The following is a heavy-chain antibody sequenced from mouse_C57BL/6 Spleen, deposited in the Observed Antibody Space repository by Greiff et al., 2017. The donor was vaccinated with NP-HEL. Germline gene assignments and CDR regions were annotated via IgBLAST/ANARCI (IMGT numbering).Heavy chain of an antibody. J-gene: IGHJ4*01. CDR2: INYDGSST. D-gene: IGHD1-1*01. CDR1: GFTFSDYY. Sequence: EVQLVESEGGLVQPGSSMKLSCTASGFTFSDYYMAWVRQVPEKGLEWVANINYDGSSTYYLDSLKSRFIISRDNAKNILYLQMSSLKSEDTATYYCARDEVYGSSHYYAMDYWGQGTSVTVSS. CDR3: ARDEVYGSSHYYAMDY. V-gene: IGHV5-16*01.